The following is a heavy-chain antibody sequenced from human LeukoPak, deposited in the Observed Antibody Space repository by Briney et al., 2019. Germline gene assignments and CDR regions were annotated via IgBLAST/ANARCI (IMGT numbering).Heavy chain of an antibody. CDR3: ARASREWGVYYMDV. CDR1: GYSISSGYY. Sequence: SETLSLTCTVSGYSISSGYYWGWIRQPPGKGLEWIGSIYHSGSTYYNPSLKSRVTISVDTSKNQFSLKLSSVTAADTAVYYCARASREWGVYYMDVWGKGTTVTVSS. V-gene: IGHV4-38-2*02. CDR2: IYHSGST. D-gene: IGHD3-10*01. J-gene: IGHJ6*03.